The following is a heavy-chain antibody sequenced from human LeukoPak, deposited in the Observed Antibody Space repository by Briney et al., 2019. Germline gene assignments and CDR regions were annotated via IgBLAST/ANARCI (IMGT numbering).Heavy chain of an antibody. D-gene: IGHD3-9*01. J-gene: IGHJ4*02. Sequence: GGSLRLSCAASGFTFTNAWMSWVRQAPGKGLEWVGRIKSKTDGGTIDYAAPVKGRFTISRDDLKNTLYLQMNSLEIEDTAVYYCAAGTGYSDFDYWGQGTLVTVSS. CDR2: IKSKTDGGTI. V-gene: IGHV3-15*01. CDR1: GFTFTNAW. CDR3: AAGTGYSDFDY.